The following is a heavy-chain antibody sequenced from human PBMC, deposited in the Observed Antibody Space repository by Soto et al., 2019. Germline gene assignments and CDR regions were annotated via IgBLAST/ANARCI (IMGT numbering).Heavy chain of an antibody. Sequence: GGSLRLSCAASGFTFSSYAMSWVRQAPGKGLEWVSAISGSGGSTYYADSVKGRFTISRDNSKNTLYLQMNSLRAEDTAVYYCAKDGGKYYDFWSGYYTEGPPTDYWGQGTLVTVSS. CDR1: GFTFSSYA. CDR2: ISGSGGST. D-gene: IGHD3-3*01. J-gene: IGHJ4*02. CDR3: AKDGGKYYDFWSGYYTEGPPTDY. V-gene: IGHV3-23*01.